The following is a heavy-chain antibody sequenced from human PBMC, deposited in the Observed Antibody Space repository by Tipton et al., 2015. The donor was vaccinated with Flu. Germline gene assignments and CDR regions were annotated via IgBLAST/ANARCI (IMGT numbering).Heavy chain of an antibody. D-gene: IGHD3-10*01. J-gene: IGHJ4*02. Sequence: TLSLTCTVSGGFLSSFYWTWIRQPAGKGLEWIGRIYSSGITKYNPSLKSRVTMSVDTSKNQFSLSLSSVTAADTAVYYCARGSGSGTFAIFDYWGQGTLVAVSS. CDR2: IYSSGIT. V-gene: IGHV4-4*07. CDR3: ARGSGSGTFAIFDY. CDR1: GGFLSSFY.